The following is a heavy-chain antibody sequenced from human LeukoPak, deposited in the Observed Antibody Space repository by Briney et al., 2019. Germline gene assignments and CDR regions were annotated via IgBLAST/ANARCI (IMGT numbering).Heavy chain of an antibody. CDR3: AGDYDYVWGSHY. V-gene: IGHV3-48*03. CDR2: ISFSGNSI. Sequence: GGSLRLSCAASGFIFSSYEMNWVRQAPGKGLEWVAFISFSGNSIYYADSVKGRFTISRDNAKNSLYLQMSSLRDEDTAVYYCAGDYDYVWGSHYWGQGTLVTVSS. J-gene: IGHJ4*02. CDR1: GFIFSSYE. D-gene: IGHD3-16*01.